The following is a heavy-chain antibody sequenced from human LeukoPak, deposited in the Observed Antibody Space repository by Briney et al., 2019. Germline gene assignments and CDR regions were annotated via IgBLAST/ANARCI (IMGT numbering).Heavy chain of an antibody. Sequence: KPSETLSLTCTVSGGSISSSSYYWGWIRQPPGKGLEWIGSIYYSGSTYYNPSLKSLVTISVDTSKNQFSLKLSSVTAADTAVYYCARVWGGYYDSSGPIGYWGQGTLVTVSS. D-gene: IGHD3-22*01. CDR1: GGSISSSSYY. V-gene: IGHV4-39*07. CDR3: ARVWGGYYDSSGPIGY. CDR2: IYYSGST. J-gene: IGHJ4*02.